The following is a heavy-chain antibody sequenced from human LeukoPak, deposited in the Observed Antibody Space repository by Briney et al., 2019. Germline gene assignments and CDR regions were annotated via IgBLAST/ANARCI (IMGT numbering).Heavy chain of an antibody. CDR3: ARWSLVYSNYAGYFDY. CDR1: AYSFTSYW. V-gene: IGHV5-51*01. D-gene: IGHD4-11*01. J-gene: IGHJ4*02. Sequence: GESLQISCKGSAYSFTSYWIGWVRQLPGKGLEWMGIIYPGDSDTRYSPSFQGQVTISADKSISTAYLQWSSLKASDTAMYYCARWSLVYSNYAGYFDYWGQGTLVTVSS. CDR2: IYPGDSDT.